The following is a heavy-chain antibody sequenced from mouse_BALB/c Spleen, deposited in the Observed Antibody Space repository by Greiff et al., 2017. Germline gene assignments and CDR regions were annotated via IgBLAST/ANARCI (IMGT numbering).Heavy chain of an antibody. J-gene: IGHJ3*01. V-gene: IGHV1-4*01. CDR2: INPSSGNT. CDR3: ARETGTRFAY. Sequence: VKLQQSGAELARPGASVKMSCKASGYTFTSYTMHWVKQRPGQGLEWIGYINPSSGNTNYNQKFKDKAILTSDKSSSTAYMQLSSLASEDSAVYYCARETGTRFAYWGQGTLVTVSA. CDR1: GYTFTSYT. D-gene: IGHD4-1*01.